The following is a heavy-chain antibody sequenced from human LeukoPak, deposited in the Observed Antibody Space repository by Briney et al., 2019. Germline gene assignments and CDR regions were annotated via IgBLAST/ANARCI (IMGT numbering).Heavy chain of an antibody. CDR2: IYDSGST. D-gene: IGHD6-13*01. Sequence: SETLSLTCTVSGASINSYYWSWIRQPPGKGLEWNGCIYDSGSTDYNPSLKSRVTISVDTSKNQFSLKLTSVTAADTAMYYCARTSSSWLWGQGTLVTVSS. CDR1: GASINSYY. V-gene: IGHV4-59*01. CDR3: ARTSSSWL. J-gene: IGHJ4*02.